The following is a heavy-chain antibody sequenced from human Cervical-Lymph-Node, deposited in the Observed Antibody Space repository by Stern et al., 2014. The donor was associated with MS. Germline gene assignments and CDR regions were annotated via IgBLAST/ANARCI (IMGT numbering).Heavy chain of an antibody. CDR3: ARIRDSRGDFDY. Sequence: QITLKESGPVLVKPTETLTLTCTVSGFSLSNARMGVSWIRQPPGKALEWLAHLFFNDEKSYHHSLKSRLTLSQDTSTSHGGPILTNMDPVDTATYYCARIRDSRGDFDYGGQGTLVPVPS. D-gene: IGHD6-19*01. V-gene: IGHV2-26*01. J-gene: IGHJ4*02. CDR1: GFSLSNARMG. CDR2: LFFNDEK.